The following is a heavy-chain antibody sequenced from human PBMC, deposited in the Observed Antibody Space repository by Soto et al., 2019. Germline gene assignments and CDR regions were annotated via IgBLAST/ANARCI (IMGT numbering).Heavy chain of an antibody. CDR2: IFSSGST. J-gene: IGHJ4*02. D-gene: IGHD5-12*01. V-gene: IGHV4-4*07. CDR1: GGSINPFY. Sequence: SETLSLICTVSGGSINPFYWSWVRQPAGKGLEWIGRIFSSGSTSFNPSLESRVAMSVDTSKNHFSLNLSSVTAADMAVYYCAREGSYSAYNFAHGIQLWSFDFWGQRALVTVSS. CDR3: AREGSYSAYNFAHGIQLWSFDF.